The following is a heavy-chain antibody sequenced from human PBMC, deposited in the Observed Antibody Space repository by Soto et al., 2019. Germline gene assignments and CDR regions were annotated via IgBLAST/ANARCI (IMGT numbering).Heavy chain of an antibody. J-gene: IGHJ6*02. CDR2: INPSGGST. V-gene: IGHV1-46*01. Sequence: ASVKVSCKASGYTFTSYYMHWVRQAPGQGLEWMGIINPSGGSTSYAQKFQGRVTMTRDTSTSTVYMELSSLRSEDTAVYHCARGSIRFLEWLYPNYYYYGMDVWGQGTTVTVSS. CDR1: GYTFTSYY. CDR3: ARGSIRFLEWLYPNYYYYGMDV. D-gene: IGHD3-3*01.